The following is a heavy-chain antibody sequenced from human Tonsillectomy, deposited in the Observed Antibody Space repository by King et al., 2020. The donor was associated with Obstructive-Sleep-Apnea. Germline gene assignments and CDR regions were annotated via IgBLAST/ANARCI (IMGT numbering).Heavy chain of an antibody. CDR2: IYSGGNT. CDR3: AKEMDDYGGNGGMRAFDN. CDR1: GFTVSTNY. D-gene: IGHD4-23*01. J-gene: IGHJ3*02. V-gene: IGHV3-66*01. Sequence: VQLVESGGGLVQPGGSLRLSCAASGFTVSTNYMAWVRQAPGKGLEWVSVIYSGGNTYYADAVRARFTISRDISKNTLYLQMNSLRAEDTALYYCAKEMDDYGGNGGMRAFDNRRQGTMVTVAS.